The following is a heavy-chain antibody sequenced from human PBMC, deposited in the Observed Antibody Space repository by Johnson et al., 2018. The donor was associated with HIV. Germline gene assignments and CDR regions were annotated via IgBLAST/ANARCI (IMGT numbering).Heavy chain of an antibody. Sequence: VQLVESGGGLVKPGGSLRLSCAASGFTFSDYYMSWIRQAPGKGLEWVSVIYSGGSTYYADSVKGRFTISRDNAKNSLYLQMSSLRAEDMAVYYCAKAVAKVGAGMSFDFWGQGTMVTVSS. CDR2: IYSGGST. J-gene: IGHJ3*01. D-gene: IGHD1-26*01. V-gene: IGHV3-66*02. CDR3: AKAVAKVGAGMSFDF. CDR1: GFTFSDYY.